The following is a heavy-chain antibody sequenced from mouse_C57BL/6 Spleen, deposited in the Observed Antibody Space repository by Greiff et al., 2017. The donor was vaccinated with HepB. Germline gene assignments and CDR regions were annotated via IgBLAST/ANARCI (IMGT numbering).Heavy chain of an antibody. V-gene: IGHV3-1*01. D-gene: IGHD6-5*01. Sequence: EVKVEESGPGMVKPSQSLSLTCTVTGYSITSGYDWHWIRHFPGNKLEWMGYISYSGSTNYNPSLKSRISITHDTSKNHFFLKLNSVTTEDTATYYCARGLFDSFAYWGQGTLVTVSA. CDR1: GYSITSGYD. J-gene: IGHJ3*01. CDR3: ARGLFDSFAY. CDR2: ISYSGST.